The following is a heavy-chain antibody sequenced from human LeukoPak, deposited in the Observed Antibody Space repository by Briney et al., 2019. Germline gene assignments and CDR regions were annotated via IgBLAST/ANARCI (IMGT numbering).Heavy chain of an antibody. CDR2: IIPIFGSA. J-gene: IGHJ4*02. D-gene: IGHD4-17*01. CDR3: ARGQGLRFYYFDY. CDR1: RDTFINNV. Sequence: SVKVSCKASRDTFINNVISWLRQIPGQGLEWMGGIIPIFGSAAYAQKFQGRVTITVDESTSTAYMDLSSLRSEDTAVYYCARGQGLRFYYFDYWGQGTPVTVSS. V-gene: IGHV1-69*13.